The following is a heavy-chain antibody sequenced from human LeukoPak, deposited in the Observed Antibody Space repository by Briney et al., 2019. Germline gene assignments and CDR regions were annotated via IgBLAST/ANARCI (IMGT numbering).Heavy chain of an antibody. V-gene: IGHV5-51*01. CDR1: GYTFTNYW. D-gene: IGHD3-10*01. J-gene: IGHJ4*02. CDR2: VYPGDSDS. Sequence: GESLKISCKGSGYTFTNYWIAWVRQMPGKGLEWMGIVYPGDSDSGYSPSFQGQVTISADKSISTAYLQWSSLKASDTAMYYCARVSGAGSYYGVFDYWGQGTLVTVSS. CDR3: ARVSGAGSYYGVFDY.